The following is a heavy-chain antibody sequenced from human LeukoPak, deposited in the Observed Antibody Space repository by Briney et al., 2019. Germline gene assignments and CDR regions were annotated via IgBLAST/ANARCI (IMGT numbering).Heavy chain of an antibody. CDR2: IYYSGST. CDR1: GGSISSSSYY. CDR3: ARLHYDDSSGYYYH. J-gene: IGHJ5*02. Sequence: SETLSLPCTVSGGSISSSSYYWGWIRQPPGKGLEWIGSIYYSGSTYYNPSLKSRVTISVDTSKNQFYLKLSSVTAADTAVYYCARLHYDDSSGYYYHWGQGTLVTVSS. V-gene: IGHV4-39*01. D-gene: IGHD3-22*01.